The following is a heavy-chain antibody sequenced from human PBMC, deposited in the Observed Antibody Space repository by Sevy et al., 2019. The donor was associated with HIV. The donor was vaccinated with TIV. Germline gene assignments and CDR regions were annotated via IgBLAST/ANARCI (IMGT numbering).Heavy chain of an antibody. J-gene: IGHJ4*01. CDR3: AKDGTQDNIGGYPGTAFDY. D-gene: IGHD1-1*01. V-gene: IGHV3-30*18. CDR1: GFTFSTFG. Sequence: GGSLRLSCAASGFTFSTFGMHWVRQAPGKGLEWVAGILYDGSSKFYADSVKGRFTISRDNSKRTLYLQMDSLRAEDTAVYYCAKDGTQDNIGGYPGTAFDYWGQGTLVTVSS. CDR2: ILYDGSSK.